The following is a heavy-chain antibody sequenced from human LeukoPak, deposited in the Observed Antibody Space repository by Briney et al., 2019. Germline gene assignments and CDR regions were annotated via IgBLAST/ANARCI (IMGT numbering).Heavy chain of an antibody. CDR3: ARALYSGSYPLNP. J-gene: IGHJ5*02. D-gene: IGHD1-26*01. CDR1: GFTFSHYY. V-gene: IGHV3-11*01. Sequence: GGSLRLSCAASGFTFSHYYMSWIRQAPGKGLEWVSYISSSGGTIYYADSVKGRFTISRDNAKNSLYLLMNSLRAEDTAVYYCARALYSGSYPLNPWGQGTLVTVSS. CDR2: ISSSGGTI.